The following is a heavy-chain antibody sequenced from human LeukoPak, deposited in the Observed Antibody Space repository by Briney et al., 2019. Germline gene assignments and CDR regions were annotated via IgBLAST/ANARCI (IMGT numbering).Heavy chain of an antibody. CDR2: ISYDGSNK. J-gene: IGHJ4*02. CDR1: GFTFSSYA. V-gene: IGHV3-30-3*01. Sequence: QPGGSLRLSCAASGFTFSSYAMHWVRQAPGKGLEWVAVISYDGSNKYYADSVKGRFTISRDNSKNTLYLQMNSLRAEDTAVYYCARGGVIFDYWDQGTLATVSS. CDR3: ARGGVIFDY. D-gene: IGHD2/OR15-2a*01.